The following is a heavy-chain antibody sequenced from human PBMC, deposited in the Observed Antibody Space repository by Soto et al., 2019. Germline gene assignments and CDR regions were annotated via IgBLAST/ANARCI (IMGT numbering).Heavy chain of an antibody. CDR2: ISGSGGSH. V-gene: IGHV3-23*01. CDR1: GLTFSSYA. CDR3: AKDSAFVVNCYMDV. J-gene: IGHJ6*03. D-gene: IGHD2-2*01. Sequence: VQLLESGGGLVQPGGSLRLSCAASGLTFSSYAMSWVRQAPGKGLEWVSAISGSGGSHYYADSVQGRFTISRDNSKNTLDLQRNSLRGEDTAVYYCAKDSAFVVNCYMDVWGKGTPVTVSS.